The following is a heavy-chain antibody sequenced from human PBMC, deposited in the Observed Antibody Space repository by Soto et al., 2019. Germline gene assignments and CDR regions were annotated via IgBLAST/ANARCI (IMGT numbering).Heavy chain of an antibody. Sequence: PSETLSLTLIVPGGSISSYYFSWIRQPPGKGVEWVANIHYSGTTNYNPSLASRVTLSVDTSKQQFSLKMSSVTAADRAVYFFSRYNSYAIDYWGRGTLVTVSS. CDR1: GGSISSYY. CDR3: SRYNSYAIDY. D-gene: IGHD2-8*01. CDR2: IHYSGTT. J-gene: IGHJ4*01. V-gene: IGHV4-59*01.